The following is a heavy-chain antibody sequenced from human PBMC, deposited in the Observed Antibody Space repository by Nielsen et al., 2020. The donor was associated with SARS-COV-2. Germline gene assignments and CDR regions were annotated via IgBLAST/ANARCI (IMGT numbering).Heavy chain of an antibody. CDR2: ISSSGSTM. CDR1: GFTFSSYE. CDR3: AREGPEIAVAGSGLDV. D-gene: IGHD6-19*01. V-gene: IGHV3-48*03. J-gene: IGHJ6*02. Sequence: GGSLRLSCAASGFTFSSYEMHWVPQAPGKGLEWVSYISSSGSTMYYADSVKGRFTISRDNAKRSLNLQMNSLRAEDTGVYYCAREGPEIAVAGSGLDVWGQGTTVTVSS.